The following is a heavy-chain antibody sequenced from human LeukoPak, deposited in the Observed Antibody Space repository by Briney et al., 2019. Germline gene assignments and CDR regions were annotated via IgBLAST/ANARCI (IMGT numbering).Heavy chain of an antibody. D-gene: IGHD3-10*01. V-gene: IGHV3-30*18. CDR2: ISYDGSNK. CDR1: GFTFSSYG. Sequence: GGSLRLSCAASGFTFSSYGMHWVRQAPGKGLEWVAVISYDGSNKYYADSVKGRFTISRDNSKNTLYLQMNSLRAEDTAAYYCAKDQGFGESTDYWGQGTLVTVSS. J-gene: IGHJ4*02. CDR3: AKDQGFGESTDY.